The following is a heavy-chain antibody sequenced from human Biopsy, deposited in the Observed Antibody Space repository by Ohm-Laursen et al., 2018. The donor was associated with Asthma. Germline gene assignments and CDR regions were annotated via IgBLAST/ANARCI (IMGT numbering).Heavy chain of an antibody. CDR3: VHTLVGLKAFDF. D-gene: IGHD1-26*01. CDR2: IYWDDDK. J-gene: IGHJ4*02. V-gene: IGHV2-5*02. CDR1: GFSLSTSGGG. Sequence: PTQTLTLTSTFSGFSLSTSGGGVGWIRQPPGKALEWLGNIYWDDDKRYSPSLQSRLTITRDTPKDQVVLTMTNMGPVDTGTYYCVHTLVGLKAFDFWGQGTLVTASS.